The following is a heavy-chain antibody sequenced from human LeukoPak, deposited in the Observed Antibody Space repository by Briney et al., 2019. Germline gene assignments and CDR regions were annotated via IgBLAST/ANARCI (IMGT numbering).Heavy chain of an antibody. CDR2: INPNSGGT. J-gene: IGHJ5*02. V-gene: IGHV1-2*02. CDR1: GYTFTGYY. D-gene: IGHD1-14*01. CDR3: ARSPLKPYNWFDP. Sequence: ASVNVSCKASGYTFTGYYMHWVRQAPGQGLEWMGWINPNSGGTNYAQKFQGRVTMTRDTSISTAYMELSRLRSDDTAVYYCARSPLKPYNWFDPWGQGTLVTVSS.